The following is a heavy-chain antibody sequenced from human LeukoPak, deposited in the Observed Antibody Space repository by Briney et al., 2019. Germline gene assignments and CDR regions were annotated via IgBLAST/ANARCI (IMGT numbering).Heavy chain of an antibody. CDR1: GGTFSSYA. Sequence: LGASVKVSCKASGGTFSSYAISWVRQAPGQGLEWMGGIIPIFGTANYAQKFQGRVTITTDESTSTAYMELSSLRSEDTAVYYCARESGYTMVRGLKVWNYMDVWGKGTTVTVSS. D-gene: IGHD3-10*01. CDR3: ARESGYTMVRGLKVWNYMDV. CDR2: IIPIFGTA. J-gene: IGHJ6*03. V-gene: IGHV1-69*05.